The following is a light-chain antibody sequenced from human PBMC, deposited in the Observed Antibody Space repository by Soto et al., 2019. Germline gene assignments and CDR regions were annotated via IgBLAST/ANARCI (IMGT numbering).Light chain of an antibody. CDR2: DAS. CDR1: QSVSSY. CDR3: QQYGSSPPGT. V-gene: IGKV3-20*01. J-gene: IGKJ1*01. Sequence: EVVMTQSPATLSVSPGERVTLSCRASQSVSSYLAWYQQKPGQAPRLLIYDASNRATGIPARFSGSGSGTDFTLTISRLEPEDSAVYYCQQYGSSPPGTFGQGTKVDIK.